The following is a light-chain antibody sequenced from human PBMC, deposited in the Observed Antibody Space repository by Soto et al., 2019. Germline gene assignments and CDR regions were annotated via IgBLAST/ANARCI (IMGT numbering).Light chain of an antibody. Sequence: IVMTHSPVTLSVSPWEIATLSCRASQSVVSNLAWYQHKPGQAPRLLIYGASIRATGIPARFSGSGSGTEFTLTISSLEPEDFAVYYCQQRNNWRDTFGQGTRLEIK. CDR2: GAS. J-gene: IGKJ5*01. CDR3: QQRNNWRDT. V-gene: IGKV3D-15*01. CDR1: QSVVSN.